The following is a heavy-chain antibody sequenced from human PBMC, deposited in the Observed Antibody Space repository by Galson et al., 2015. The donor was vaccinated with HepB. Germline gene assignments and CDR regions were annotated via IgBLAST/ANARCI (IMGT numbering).Heavy chain of an antibody. J-gene: IGHJ4*02. D-gene: IGHD5-12*01. V-gene: IGHV3-9*01. CDR1: GFTFDDYA. CDR3: VKDMVGYDTPNLDN. Sequence: SLRLSCAASGFTFDDYAMHWVRQAPGKGLEWVASIIWNSGGIGYADSVKGRFTISRDNAKNSLYLQMNSLRAEDTALYYCVKDMVGYDTPNLDNWGQGIMVTVSS. CDR2: IIWNSGGI.